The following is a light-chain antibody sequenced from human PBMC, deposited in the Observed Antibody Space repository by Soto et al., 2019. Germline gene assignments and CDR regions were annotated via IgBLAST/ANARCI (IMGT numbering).Light chain of an antibody. CDR3: SSFTSSSTFV. CDR2: DVS. V-gene: IGLV2-14*01. CDR1: SSDVGRYDY. J-gene: IGLJ1*01. Sequence: QSALAQPASVSGSPGQSITISCTGTSSDVGRYDYVSWFQQHPGKTPKLLIYDVSNWPSGASDRFSGSKSGNTASLTISGLQPDDEADYYCSSFTSSSTFVFGTGTKVTVL.